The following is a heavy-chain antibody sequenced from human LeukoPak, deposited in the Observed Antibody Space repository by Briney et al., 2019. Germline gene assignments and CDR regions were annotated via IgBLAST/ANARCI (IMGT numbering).Heavy chain of an antibody. Sequence: GGSLRLSCAASGFTFSSYSMNWVRQAPGTGLEWISYFSTSSGTISYADSVKGRFAISRDNAKNSLYLQMNSLRAEDTAVYYCARDSMYAFDIWGQGTMVTVSS. CDR2: FSTSSGTI. CDR3: ARDSMYAFDI. D-gene: IGHD2-2*01. CDR1: GFTFSSYS. J-gene: IGHJ3*02. V-gene: IGHV3-48*01.